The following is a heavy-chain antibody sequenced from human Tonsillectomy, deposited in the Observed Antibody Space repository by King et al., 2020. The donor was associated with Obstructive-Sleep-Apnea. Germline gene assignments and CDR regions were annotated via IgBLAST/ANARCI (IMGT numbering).Heavy chain of an antibody. CDR3: ARSYGSGSLTALDAFEV. Sequence: VQLVESGGGLVQPGGSLRLSCAASGFIVSATYMNWVRQAPGKGLEWVSVFYSSSTTYYVDSVKGRFTISRDNSKNTLYLQMNSLRVEDTAVYYCARSYGSGSLTALDAFEVWGKGTRVTVSS. J-gene: IGHJ3*01. CDR1: GFIVSATY. V-gene: IGHV3-66*01. D-gene: IGHD3-10*01. CDR2: FYSSSTT.